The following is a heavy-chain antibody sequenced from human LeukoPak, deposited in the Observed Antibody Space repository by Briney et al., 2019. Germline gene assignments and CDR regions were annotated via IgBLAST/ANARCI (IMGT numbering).Heavy chain of an antibody. D-gene: IGHD3-10*01. CDR3: ARFTTRWFGELLYYYGMDA. V-gene: IGHV1-18*04. Sequence: SSVKVSCKASGHTFTSYGISWVRQAPGQGLEGMGWISAYNRNTNYAQKLQGRVTMTTYPSTSTAYMELRSLRSDDTAVYYCARFTTRWFGELLYYYGMDAWGKGTTVTVSS. CDR1: GHTFTSYG. CDR2: ISAYNRNT. J-gene: IGHJ6*04.